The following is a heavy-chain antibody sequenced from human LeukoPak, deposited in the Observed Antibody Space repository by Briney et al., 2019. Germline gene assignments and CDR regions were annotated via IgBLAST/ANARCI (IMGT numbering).Heavy chain of an antibody. Sequence: GGSLRLSCAASGFTFSSYGMHWVRQAPGKGLEWVAVISYDGSNKYYADSVKGRFTISRDNSKNTLYLQMNSLRAEDTAVYYCARKPNLGHCSSTSCYTDPYYFDYWGQGTLVTVSS. CDR3: ARKPNLGHCSSTSCYTDPYYFDY. J-gene: IGHJ4*02. CDR2: ISYDGSNK. CDR1: GFTFSSYG. V-gene: IGHV3-30*03. D-gene: IGHD2-2*02.